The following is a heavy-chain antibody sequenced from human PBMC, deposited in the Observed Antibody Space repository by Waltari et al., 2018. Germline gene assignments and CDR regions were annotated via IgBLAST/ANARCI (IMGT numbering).Heavy chain of an antibody. D-gene: IGHD3-10*01. J-gene: IGHJ2*01. CDR2: FEPEEGET. CDR1: GYTLTELS. Sequence: QVQLVQSGAEVKKPGASVKVSCKVSGYTLTELSMPWVRQAPGKGLEWMGGFEPEEGETIYAQKFQGRVTMTEDTSTDTAYMERSSLRSEDTAVYYCATANVLVRGVIKHWYFDLWGRGTLVTVSS. CDR3: ATANVLVRGVIKHWYFDL. V-gene: IGHV1-24*01.